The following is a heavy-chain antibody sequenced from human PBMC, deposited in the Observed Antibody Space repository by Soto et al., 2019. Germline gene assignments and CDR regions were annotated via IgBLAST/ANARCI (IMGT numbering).Heavy chain of an antibody. V-gene: IGHV4-59*01. CDR2: IYYGGST. Sequence: SETLSLTCSVSGGSISGYYWSWIRQPPGKGLEWIGYIYYGGSTNYNASLKSRVSISVDTSKNQFSLKLTSVTAADTAVYYCARSPPSWDSSTYYYSVGYFDYWGQGTLVTVSS. J-gene: IGHJ4*02. CDR3: ARSPPSWDSSTYYYSVGYFDY. CDR1: GGSISGYY. D-gene: IGHD3-22*01.